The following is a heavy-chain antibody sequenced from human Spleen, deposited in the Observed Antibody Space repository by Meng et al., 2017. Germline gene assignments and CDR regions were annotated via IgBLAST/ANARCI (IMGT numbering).Heavy chain of an antibody. D-gene: IGHD2-15*01. J-gene: IGHJ5*02. Sequence: GESLKISCAACGFTFSDYYMSWIRQAPGKGLEWVSYISSSGSTIYYADSVKGRFTISRDNAKNSLYLQMNSLRAEDTAVYYCAKVGVVAATVGLTGFDPWGQGTLVTVSS. CDR2: ISSSGSTI. CDR1: GFTFSDYY. CDR3: AKVGVVAATVGLTGFDP. V-gene: IGHV3-11*01.